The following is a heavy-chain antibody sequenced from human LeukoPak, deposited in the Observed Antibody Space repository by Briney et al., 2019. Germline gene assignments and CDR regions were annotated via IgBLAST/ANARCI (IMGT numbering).Heavy chain of an antibody. CDR2: INQDGSEK. CDR3: VSGGHVDY. J-gene: IGHJ4*02. V-gene: IGHV3-7*01. D-gene: IGHD3-10*01. Sequence: PGGSLRLSCAASGFSFSTYWMTWVRQSPGKGLEWVANINQDGSEKNYVDSVKGRFTISRDNAKNSLYLQTDSLRAEDTAVYYCVSGGHVDYFGQGTLVTVSS. CDR1: GFSFSTYW.